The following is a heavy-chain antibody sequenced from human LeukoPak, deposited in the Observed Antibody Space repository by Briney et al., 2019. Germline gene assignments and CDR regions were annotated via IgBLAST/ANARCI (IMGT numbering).Heavy chain of an antibody. J-gene: IGHJ5*02. CDR1: GGSISSGDYY. CDR2: IYYSGST. CDR3: ARLANGPDYNWFDP. V-gene: IGHV4-39*02. D-gene: IGHD2-8*01. Sequence: SQTLSLTCTVSGGSISSGDYYWGWIRQPPGKGLEWIGSIYYSGSTYYTPSLKSRVSISVDTSKNHFSLKLSSVTAADTAVYYCARLANGPDYNWFDPWGQGTLVTVSS.